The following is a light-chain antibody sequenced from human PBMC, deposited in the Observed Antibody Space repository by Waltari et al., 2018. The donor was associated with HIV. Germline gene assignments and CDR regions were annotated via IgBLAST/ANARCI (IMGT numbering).Light chain of an antibody. CDR1: SSDVGSSDL. J-gene: IGLJ2*01. CDR3: CSYAGISTVV. Sequence: QSALTQPASVSGSPGQSITISCTGTSSDVGSSDLVSWYQQHPGKAPKLMIYEGSKRPSGVSNRFSGSKSGNTASLTISGLQSEDEADYYCCSYAGISTVVFGGGTKLTVL. V-gene: IGLV2-23*01. CDR2: EGS.